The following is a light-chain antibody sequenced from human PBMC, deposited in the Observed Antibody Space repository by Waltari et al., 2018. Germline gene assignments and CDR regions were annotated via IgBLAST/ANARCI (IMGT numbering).Light chain of an antibody. CDR2: RSD. Sequence: QSVLTQPPSASGTPGQRVTMSCYGSASNIGHNLVNWSQQLPGKAPKLVIYRSDQRPSGVPDRFSASKSGTSASLAISGLQSEDEADYYCAAWDDSLGGRWVFGGGTKVTVL. V-gene: IGLV1-44*01. CDR3: AAWDDSLGGRWV. J-gene: IGLJ3*02. CDR1: ASNIGHNL.